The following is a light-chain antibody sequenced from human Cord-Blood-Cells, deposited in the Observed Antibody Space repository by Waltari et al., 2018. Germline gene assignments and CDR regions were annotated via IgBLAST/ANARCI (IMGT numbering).Light chain of an antibody. Sequence: QSVLPQPPSASGTPGQRVTISCSGSSSNIGSNTVNWYQQLPGTAPKLLICSNKQRPSGVPDRFSGSKSGTSASLAISGLQSEDEADYYCAAWDDSLNGRVFGGGTKLTVL. CDR1: SSNIGSNT. CDR2: SNK. J-gene: IGLJ3*02. V-gene: IGLV1-44*01. CDR3: AAWDDSLNGRV.